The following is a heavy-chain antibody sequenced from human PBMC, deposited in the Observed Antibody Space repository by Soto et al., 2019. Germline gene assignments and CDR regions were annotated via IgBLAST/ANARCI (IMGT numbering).Heavy chain of an antibody. V-gene: IGHV3-9*01. CDR2: ISWNSGNI. J-gene: IGHJ4*02. Sequence: EVQLEESGGALVQPGRSLRLSCAASGFTFDDYAMYWVRQVLGKGLEWVSSISWNSGNIGYADSVKGRFITSRDNAENSLYLQMNSLRPEDTALYYCVRSKGGYSYGTPFDYWGQGTLVNVSS. CDR3: VRSKGGYSYGTPFDY. CDR1: GFTFDDYA. D-gene: IGHD5-18*01.